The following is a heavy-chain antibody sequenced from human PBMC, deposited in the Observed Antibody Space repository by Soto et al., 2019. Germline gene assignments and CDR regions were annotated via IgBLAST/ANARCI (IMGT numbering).Heavy chain of an antibody. V-gene: IGHV3-53*01. J-gene: IGHJ4*02. Sequence: LRLSCAVSGFSVRDYYMSWVRQAPGKGLEWVALIYSGGNTYYADSVKGRFTISKDTSKNTVSLQMNSLRGEDTALYFCARPPFYSDGWDDYWGQGTQVTVS. CDR2: IYSGGNT. CDR3: ARPPFYSDGWDDY. CDR1: GFSVRDYY. D-gene: IGHD6-19*01.